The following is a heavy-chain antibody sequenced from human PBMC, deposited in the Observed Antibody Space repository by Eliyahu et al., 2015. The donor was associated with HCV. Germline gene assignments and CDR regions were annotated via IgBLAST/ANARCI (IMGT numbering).Heavy chain of an antibody. CDR2: YPCGGT. D-gene: IGHD3-22*01. CDR3: ARGHGWLLRGSGYFDY. J-gene: IGHJ4*02. V-gene: IGHV4-30-2*01. CDR1: GGSISSGGYS. Sequence: QLQLQESGSGLVKPSQTLSLTCAVSGGSISSGGYSWSWIRQPPGEGPGVVGVLYPCGGTHHNPSLKSRVTISVDRSKNQFSLKLSSVTAADTAVYYCARGHGWLLRGSGYFDYWGQGTLVTVSS.